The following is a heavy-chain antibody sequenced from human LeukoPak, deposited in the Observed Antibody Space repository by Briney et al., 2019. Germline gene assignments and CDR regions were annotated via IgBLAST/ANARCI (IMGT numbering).Heavy chain of an antibody. D-gene: IGHD3-10*01. J-gene: IGHJ4*02. CDR1: GGSLSSNNYY. V-gene: IGHV4-39*01. CDR2: IYYSGST. Sequence: SETLSLTCTVSGGSLSSNNYYWGWIRQPPGKGLEWIGSIYYSGSTYYNPSLKSRVTISVDTSKNQFSLKLSSVTAADTAVYYCATMVRGATPHPDYWGQGTLVTVSS. CDR3: ATMVRGATPHPDY.